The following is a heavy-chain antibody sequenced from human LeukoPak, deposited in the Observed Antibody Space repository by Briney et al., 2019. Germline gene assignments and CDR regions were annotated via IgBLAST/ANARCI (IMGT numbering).Heavy chain of an antibody. CDR3: VVTTRSYPFDY. J-gene: IGHJ4*02. D-gene: IGHD4-23*01. V-gene: IGHV3-7*01. CDR1: GFTFSSNW. CDR2: INQDGSVK. Sequence: GGSLRLSCAASGFTFSSNWMCWVRQDPGKGLEWVANINQDGSVKNYVDSVKGRFTISRDNAKNSLYLQMNSPRAEDTAVYYCVVTTRSYPFDYWGQGTLVTVSS.